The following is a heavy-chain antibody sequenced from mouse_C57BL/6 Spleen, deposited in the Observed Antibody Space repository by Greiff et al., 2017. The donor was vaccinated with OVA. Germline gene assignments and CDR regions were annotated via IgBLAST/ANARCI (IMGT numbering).Heavy chain of an antibody. Sequence: QVQLQQSGAELVKPGASVKISCKASGYAFSSYWMNWVKQRPGKGLEWIGQIYPGGGDTNYNGKFKGKATLTADKSSSTAYMQLSSLTSEDSAVYFFASKPITTVVATRYFDDWGTGTTVTVSS. D-gene: IGHD1-1*01. V-gene: IGHV1-80*01. CDR3: ASKPITTVVATRYFDD. J-gene: IGHJ1*03. CDR1: GYAFSSYW. CDR2: IYPGGGDT.